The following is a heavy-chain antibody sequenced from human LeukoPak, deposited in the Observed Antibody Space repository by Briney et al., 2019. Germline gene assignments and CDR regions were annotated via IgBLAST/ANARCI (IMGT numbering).Heavy chain of an antibody. CDR1: GYTFTSYG. CDR2: ISAYNGNT. J-gene: IGHJ6*02. V-gene: IGHV1-18*01. D-gene: IGHD1-26*01. CDR3: ARYWQWGHGGGSQWGMDV. Sequence: ASVKFSCKASGYTFTSYGISWVRQAPGQGLEWMGWISAYNGNTNYAQKLQGRVTMTTDTSTSTAYMEPRSLRSDDTAVYYCARYWQWGHGGGSQWGMDVWGQGTTVTVSS.